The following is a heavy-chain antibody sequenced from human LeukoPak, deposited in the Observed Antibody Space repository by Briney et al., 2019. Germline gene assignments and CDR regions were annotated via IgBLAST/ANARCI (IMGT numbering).Heavy chain of an antibody. CDR1: GGSFSGYY. CDR3: ARGPSTTFDY. D-gene: IGHD2/OR15-2a*01. Sequence: SETLSLTCAVYGGSFSGYYWSWIRQPPGKGLEWIGEINHSGSTNYNPSLKSRVTISVDTSKNLLSLKLSSVTAADTAVYYCARGPSTTFDYWGQGTLVTVSS. CDR2: INHSGST. V-gene: IGHV4-34*01. J-gene: IGHJ4*02.